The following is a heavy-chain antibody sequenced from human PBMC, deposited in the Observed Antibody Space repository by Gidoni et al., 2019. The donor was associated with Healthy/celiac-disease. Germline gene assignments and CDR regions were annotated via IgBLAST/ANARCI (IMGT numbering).Heavy chain of an antibody. V-gene: IGHV4-4*07. D-gene: IGHD6-19*01. CDR1: GGSISSYY. CDR2: IYTSGST. J-gene: IGHJ6*03. Sequence: PGLVKPSETLSLTCTVSGGSISSYYWSWIRQPAGKGLEWIGRIYTSGSTNSNPSRKSRVTMSVDTSKNQFSLKLSSVTAADTAVYYCARDYGGDGSGWYSYYYMDVWGKGTTVTVSS. CDR3: ARDYGGDGSGWYSYYYMDV.